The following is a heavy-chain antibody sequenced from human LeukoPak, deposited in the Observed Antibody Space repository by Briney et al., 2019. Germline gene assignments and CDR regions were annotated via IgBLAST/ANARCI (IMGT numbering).Heavy chain of an antibody. V-gene: IGHV3-72*01. CDR2: TRNKANSYTT. Sequence: GGSLRLSCAASGFTFSDHYMDWVRQAPGRGLEWVGRTRNKANSYTTEYAASVKGRFTTSRDDSKNSLYLQMNSLKTEDTAVYYCAREEDAFDIWGQGTMVTVSS. J-gene: IGHJ3*02. CDR1: GFTFSDHY. CDR3: AREEDAFDI.